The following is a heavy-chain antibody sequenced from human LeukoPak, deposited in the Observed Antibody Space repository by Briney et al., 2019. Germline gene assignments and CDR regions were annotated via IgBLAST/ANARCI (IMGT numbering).Heavy chain of an antibody. D-gene: IGHD5-18*01. CDR1: GYTFTGYY. CDR3: ARDWIQLWRHAFDI. CDR2: INPNSGGT. V-gene: IGHV1-2*02. J-gene: IGHJ3*02. Sequence: GASVKVSCTASGYTFTGYYMHWVRQAPGQGLEWMGWINPNSGGTNYAQKFQGRVTMTRDTFISTAYMELSRLRSDDTAVYYCARDWIQLWRHAFDIWGQGTMVTVSS.